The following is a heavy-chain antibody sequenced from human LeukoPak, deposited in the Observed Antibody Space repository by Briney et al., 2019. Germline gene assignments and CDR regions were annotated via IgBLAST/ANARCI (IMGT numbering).Heavy chain of an antibody. CDR2: IKQDGSEK. Sequence: PAESMTPSWPASGFTPSSYWMSWVRQAQGNGLEWVANIKQDGSEKYYVGSVKGRFTISRDNAKNSLYLQMNNLGAEDTAVYYCATDPASYCTSSTCDFDYCGQGALVTVSS. V-gene: IGHV3-7*01. CDR3: ATDPASYCTSSTCDFDY. CDR1: GFTPSSYW. J-gene: IGHJ4*02. D-gene: IGHD2-8*01.